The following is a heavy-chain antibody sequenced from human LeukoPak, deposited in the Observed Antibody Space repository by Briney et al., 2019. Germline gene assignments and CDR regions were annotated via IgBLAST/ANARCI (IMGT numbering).Heavy chain of an antibody. CDR1: GFTFTSSA. Sequence: SVKVSCKASGFTFTSSAMQWVRQARGQRLEWIGWIVVGSGNTNYAQKFQERVTITRDMSTSTAYMELSSLRSEDTAVCYCAAGYCSGGSCYWFDPWGQGTLVTVSS. D-gene: IGHD2-15*01. V-gene: IGHV1-58*02. CDR3: AAGYCSGGSCYWFDP. CDR2: IVVGSGNT. J-gene: IGHJ5*02.